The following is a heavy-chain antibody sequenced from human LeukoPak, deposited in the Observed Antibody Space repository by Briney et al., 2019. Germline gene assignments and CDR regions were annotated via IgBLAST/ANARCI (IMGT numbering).Heavy chain of an antibody. Sequence: SETLSLTCTVSGGSISNSGYYWGWIRQPPGKGLEWIGEINHSGSINYNPSLKSRVTISVDTSKNQFSLKLTSVTAADTAVYYCARGVNSGYFDYCGQGTLVTVSS. CDR3: ARGVNSGYFDY. CDR1: GGSISNSGYY. CDR2: INHSGSI. D-gene: IGHD1-26*01. V-gene: IGHV4-39*07. J-gene: IGHJ4*02.